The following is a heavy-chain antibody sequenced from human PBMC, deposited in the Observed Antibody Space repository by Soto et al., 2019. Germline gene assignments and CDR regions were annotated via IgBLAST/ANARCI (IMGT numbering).Heavy chain of an antibody. CDR3: GRAIGRGIIRD. CDR1: GVIFRTYG. J-gene: IGHJ4*02. CDR2: IYSSGTFI. Sequence: EVQLVESGGGLVKPGGSLRLSCTASGVIFRTYGMTWVRQAPGKGLEWVSSIYSSGTFIYYADSVKGRFTISRDDAKNSLFLQMNSLRAEDTAVYYCGRAIGRGIIRDWGQGTLGTVSA. V-gene: IGHV3-21*01. D-gene: IGHD3-10*01.